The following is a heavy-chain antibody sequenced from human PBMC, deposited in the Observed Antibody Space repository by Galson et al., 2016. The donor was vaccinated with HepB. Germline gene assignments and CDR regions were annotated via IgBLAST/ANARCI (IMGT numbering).Heavy chain of an antibody. J-gene: IGHJ6*02. CDR1: GFTFDDYT. V-gene: IGHV3-43*01. CDR3: GKDWGSLWESSGKGMDV. D-gene: IGHD3-10*01. CDR2: ISWDGRSP. Sequence: SLRLSCAASGFTFDDYTMHWVRQVPGKGLEWVALISWDGRSPDYADSVRGRFTISRDNRQIILYLQMNSLTTEDTALYYCGKDWGSLWESSGKGMDVWGQGTTVIVSS.